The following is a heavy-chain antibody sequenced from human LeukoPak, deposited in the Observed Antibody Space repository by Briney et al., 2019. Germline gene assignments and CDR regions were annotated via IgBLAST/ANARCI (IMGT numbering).Heavy chain of an antibody. CDR1: GYSISSGYY. V-gene: IGHV4-38-2*01. J-gene: IGHJ4*02. CDR3: ARSWFYFDY. Sequence: SETLSLTCAVSGYSISSGYYWGWIRQPPGKGLELIGSIYHSGSTYYNPSLKSRVTISVDTSKNQFSLKLSSVTAADTAVYYCARSWFYFDYWGQGTLVTVSS. CDR2: IYHSGST. D-gene: IGHD3-22*01.